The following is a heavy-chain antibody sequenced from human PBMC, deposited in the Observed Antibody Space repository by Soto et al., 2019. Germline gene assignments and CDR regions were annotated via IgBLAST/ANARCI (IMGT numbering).Heavy chain of an antibody. CDR2: TSRDGGLQ. V-gene: IGHV3-30*18. CDR3: AKALHSNGYGACFDF. Sequence: SGGGVVQPGRSLRLSCAASGVTFSTYGMQWVRQAPGKGLEWVAGTSRDGGLQYYADSVKGRFTISRDNSKNTLYLQMNGLKAEDTAVYYCAKALHSNGYGACFDFWGQGSLVTVSS. J-gene: IGHJ5*01. D-gene: IGHD5-18*01. CDR1: GVTFSTYG.